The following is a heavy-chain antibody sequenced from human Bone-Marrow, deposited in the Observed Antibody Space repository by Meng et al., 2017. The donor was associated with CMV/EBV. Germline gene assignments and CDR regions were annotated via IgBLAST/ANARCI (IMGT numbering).Heavy chain of an antibody. CDR3: ARAGPKYYGAYYYYGMDV. CDR1: GGSISSYY. D-gene: IGHD3-3*01. V-gene: IGHV4-59*01. CDR2: IYYSGST. J-gene: IGHJ6*02. Sequence: GSLRLSCTVSGGSISSYYWSWIRQPPGKGLEWIGYIYYSGSTNYNPSLKSRVTISVDTSKNQFSLKLSSVTAADTAVYYCARAGPKYYGAYYYYGMDVGGQGTTVTVSS.